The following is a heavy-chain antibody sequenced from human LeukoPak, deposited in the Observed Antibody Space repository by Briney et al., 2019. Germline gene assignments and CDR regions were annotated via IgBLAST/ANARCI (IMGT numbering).Heavy chain of an antibody. J-gene: IGHJ4*02. D-gene: IGHD3-10*01. CDR3: ARGRGPTMVRGVNPLDY. CDR2: INPNSGGT. V-gene: IGHV1-2*02. CDR1: GYTFTGYY. Sequence: ASVKVSCKASGYTFTGYYMHWVRQAPGQGLEWMGWINPNSGGTNYAQKFQGRVTMTRDTSISTAYMELSRLRSDDTAVYYCARGRGPTMVRGVNPLDYWGQGTLVTVSS.